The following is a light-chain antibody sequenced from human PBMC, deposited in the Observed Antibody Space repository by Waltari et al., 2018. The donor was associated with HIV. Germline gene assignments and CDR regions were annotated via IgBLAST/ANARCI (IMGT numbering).Light chain of an antibody. V-gene: IGKV1-17*01. J-gene: IGKJ2*01. CDR2: AAS. CDR3: FQHNDYPFT. Sequence: DIQMTQSPSSLSASVGERVTITCRASQGIRNDLSWYQQKPGTAPKRLIYAASTLQRGVPSRFSGSGSGTDFTLTISSLQPEDFATYYCFQHNDYPFTFGQGTKLDI. CDR1: QGIRND.